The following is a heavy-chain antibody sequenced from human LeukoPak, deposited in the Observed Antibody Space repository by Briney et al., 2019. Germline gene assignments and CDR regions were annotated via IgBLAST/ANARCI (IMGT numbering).Heavy chain of an antibody. D-gene: IGHD6-13*01. Sequence: GGSLRLSCTASGFTFSDYYMSWIRQAPGKGLEWVSDIGRSETPMNYADPVKGRFTISRDNAKNSLYLLMTSLRGEDTAVYYCARMKGAAAATFEYWGQGSLVTVSS. CDR1: GFTFSDYY. V-gene: IGHV3-11*01. CDR2: IGRSETPM. J-gene: IGHJ4*02. CDR3: ARMKGAAAATFEY.